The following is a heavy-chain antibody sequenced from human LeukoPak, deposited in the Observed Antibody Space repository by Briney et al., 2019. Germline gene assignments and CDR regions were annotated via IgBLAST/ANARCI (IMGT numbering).Heavy chain of an antibody. CDR1: GFTFSTYA. Sequence: GGSLRLSCAASGFTFSTYAMTWVRQAPGKGLEWISVISASGGTTHYADSVKGRFTISRDNSKNTLYLQMNSLRPEDTAVYYCARAGRSSGWPNFDYWGQGTLVTVSS. CDR2: ISASGGTT. V-gene: IGHV3-23*01. D-gene: IGHD6-19*01. J-gene: IGHJ4*02. CDR3: ARAGRSSGWPNFDY.